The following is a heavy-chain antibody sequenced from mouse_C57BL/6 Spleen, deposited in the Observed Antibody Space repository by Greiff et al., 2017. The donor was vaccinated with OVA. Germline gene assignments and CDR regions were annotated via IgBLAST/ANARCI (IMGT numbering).Heavy chain of an antibody. CDR2: ISSGSSTI. CDR1: GFTFSDYG. J-gene: IGHJ4*01. V-gene: IGHV5-17*01. D-gene: IGHD1-1*01. CDR3: ARIGSSYQYYAMDY. Sequence: EVQLVESGGGLVKPGGSLKLSCAASGFTFSDYGMHWVRQAPEKGLEWVAYISSGSSTIYYADTVKGRFTISRDNAKNTLFLQMTSLRSEDTAMYYCARIGSSYQYYAMDYWGQGTSVTVSS.